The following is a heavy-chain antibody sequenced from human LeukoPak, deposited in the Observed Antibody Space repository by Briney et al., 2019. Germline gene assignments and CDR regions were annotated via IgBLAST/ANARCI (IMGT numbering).Heavy chain of an antibody. J-gene: IGHJ5*02. CDR3: TTLLWFGELLRFDP. D-gene: IGHD3-10*01. V-gene: IGHV3-23*01. CDR1: GFTFSSYA. CDR2: ISGSGGST. Sequence: PGGSLRLSCAASGFTFSSYAMSWVRQAPGKGLEWVSGISGSGGSTYYADSVKGRFTISRDDSKNTLYLQMNSLKTEDTAVYYCTTLLWFGELLRFDPWGQGTLVTVSS.